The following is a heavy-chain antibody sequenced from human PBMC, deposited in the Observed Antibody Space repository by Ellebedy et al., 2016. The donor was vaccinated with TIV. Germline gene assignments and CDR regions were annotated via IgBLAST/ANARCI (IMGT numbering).Heavy chain of an antibody. CDR3: VRAPNPPHYYYGMDV. D-gene: IGHD2-8*01. Sequence: GESLKISCAASGFTFNIYAMSWVRQAPGKGLEWVSLISGSGDSTYYADSVKGRFTIARDNSKNTLYVQMNSLRAEDTAVYYCVRAPNPPHYYYGMDVWGQGTTVTVSS. V-gene: IGHV3-23*01. CDR1: GFTFNIYA. CDR2: ISGSGDST. J-gene: IGHJ6*02.